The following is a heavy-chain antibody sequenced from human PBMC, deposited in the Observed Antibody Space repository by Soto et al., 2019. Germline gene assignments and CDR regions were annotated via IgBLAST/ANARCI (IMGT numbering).Heavy chain of an antibody. Sequence: EVQLVESGGGLVQPGGSLKLSCAASGFTFSNSAIHWVRQAPGKGLEWVGRIRSKANNYATTYATSMKGRFTISRDDSKNTAYLQMNSLKTEDTAMYYCTRTNLMYWGLGTLVTVSS. J-gene: IGHJ4*02. CDR1: GFTFSNSA. CDR2: IRSKANNYAT. D-gene: IGHD2-8*01. V-gene: IGHV3-73*02. CDR3: TRTNLMY.